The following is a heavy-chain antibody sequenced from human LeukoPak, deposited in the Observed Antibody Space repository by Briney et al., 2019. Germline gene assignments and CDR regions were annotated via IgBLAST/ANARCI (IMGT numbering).Heavy chain of an antibody. Sequence: SQTLSLTCAISGDSVSRNSAAWNWIRQSPSRGLEWLGRTYYRSKWYNDYAVSVKSRITINPDTSKNQFSLQLNSVTPEDTAVYYCAWSPLDCSGGSCYPGDWFDPWGQGTLVTVSS. V-gene: IGHV6-1*01. CDR3: AWSPLDCSGGSCYPGDWFDP. D-gene: IGHD2-15*01. CDR1: GDSVSRNSAA. J-gene: IGHJ5*02. CDR2: TYYRSKWYN.